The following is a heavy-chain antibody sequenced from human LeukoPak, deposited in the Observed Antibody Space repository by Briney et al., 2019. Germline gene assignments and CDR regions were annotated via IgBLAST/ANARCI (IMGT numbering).Heavy chain of an antibody. J-gene: IGHJ4*02. CDR2: IYTGGST. D-gene: IGHD5-12*01. CDR3: ARGHGDY. CDR1: GFTFSSYG. V-gene: IGHV3-53*01. Sequence: PGGSLRLSCAASGFTFSSYGMSWVRQAPGKGLEWVSVIYTGGSTYYADSVKGRFTISRDNSKNTVYLQMNSLRAEDTAVYYCARGHGDYWGQGTLVTVSS.